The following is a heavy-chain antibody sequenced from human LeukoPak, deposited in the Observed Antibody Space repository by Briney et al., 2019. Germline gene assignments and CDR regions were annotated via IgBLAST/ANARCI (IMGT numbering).Heavy chain of an antibody. CDR1: GGSISSYY. Sequence: MASETLSLTCTVSGGSISSYYWSWVRQPPGKGLEWIGYVSYSGSTNYNPSLKSRVTISLDTSKNQFSLKLSSVTAADTAVYYCARGLRDLYYYYYYMDVWGKGTTVTVSS. CDR2: VSYSGST. V-gene: IGHV4-59*01. CDR3: ARGLRDLYYYYYYMDV. J-gene: IGHJ6*03. D-gene: IGHD3-16*01.